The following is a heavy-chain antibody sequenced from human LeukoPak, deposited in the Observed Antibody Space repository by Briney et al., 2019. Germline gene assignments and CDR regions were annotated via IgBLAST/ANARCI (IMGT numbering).Heavy chain of an antibody. D-gene: IGHD2-2*01. CDR2: ISAYNGNT. Sequence: ASVKVSCKASGYTFTSYGIGWVRQAPGQGLEWMGWISAYNGNTNYAQKFQGRVTMTRDTSISTAYMELSRLRSDDTAVYYCARDYCSSTSCLFDYWGQGTLVTVSS. CDR1: GYTFTSYG. V-gene: IGHV1-18*01. J-gene: IGHJ4*02. CDR3: ARDYCSSTSCLFDY.